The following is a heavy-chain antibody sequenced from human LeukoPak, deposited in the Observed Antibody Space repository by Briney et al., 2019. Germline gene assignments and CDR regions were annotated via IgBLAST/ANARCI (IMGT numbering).Heavy chain of an antibody. CDR2: ISGSGGST. CDR1: GFTFSSYA. D-gene: IGHD2-2*01. CDR3: AKRWTGDGTTSSSSGYMDV. J-gene: IGHJ6*03. Sequence: PGGSLRLSCAASGFTFSSYAMSWVRQAPGKGLERVSAISGSGGSTYYADSVKGRFTISRDNSKNTLYLQMNSLRAEDTAVYYCAKRWTGDGTTSSSSGYMDVWGKGTTVTVSS. V-gene: IGHV3-23*01.